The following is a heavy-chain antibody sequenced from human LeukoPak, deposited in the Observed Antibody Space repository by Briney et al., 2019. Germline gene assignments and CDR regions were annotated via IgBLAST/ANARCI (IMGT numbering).Heavy chain of an antibody. CDR2: IYYSGST. CDR1: GGSIRSYY. J-gene: IGHJ4*02. D-gene: IGHD1-26*01. V-gene: IGHV4-59*01. CDR3: ARDYRGIDY. Sequence: PSETLSLTCSVSGGSIRSYYWSWIRQPPGKGLEWIGYIYYSGSTNYNPSLKSRVTISVDTSKNQFSLKLSSVTAADTAVYYCARDYRGIDYWGQGTLVTVSS.